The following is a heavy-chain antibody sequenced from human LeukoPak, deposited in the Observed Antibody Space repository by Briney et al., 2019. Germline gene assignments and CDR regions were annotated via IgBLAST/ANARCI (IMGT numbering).Heavy chain of an antibody. V-gene: IGHV3-13*01. CDR1: GFTFSSYD. CDR3: ARVGHSYGSLGIGDAFDI. CDR2: IGTAGDT. J-gene: IGHJ3*02. D-gene: IGHD5-18*01. Sequence: GALGLSCAASGFTFSSYDMHWVRQATGKGLEWVSAIGTAGDTYYPGSVKGRFTISRENAKNSLYLQMNSLRAGDTAVYYCARVGHSYGSLGIGDAFDIWGQGTMVTVSS.